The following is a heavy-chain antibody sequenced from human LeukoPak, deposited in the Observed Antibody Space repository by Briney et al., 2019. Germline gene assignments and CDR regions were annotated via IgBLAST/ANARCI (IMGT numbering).Heavy chain of an antibody. Sequence: SETLSLTCAVYGGSFSGYYWSWIRQPPGKGLEWIGEINHSGSTNYNPSLKSRVTISVDTSKNQFSLKLSSVTAADTAVYYCARGMAAAQGDYWGQGTLVTVSS. CDR1: GGSFSGYY. J-gene: IGHJ4*02. D-gene: IGHD6-25*01. CDR2: INHSGST. V-gene: IGHV4-34*01. CDR3: ARGMAAAQGDY.